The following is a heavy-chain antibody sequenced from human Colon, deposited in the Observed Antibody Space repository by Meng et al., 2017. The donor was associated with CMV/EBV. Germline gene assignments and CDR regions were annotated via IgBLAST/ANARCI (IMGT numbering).Heavy chain of an antibody. CDR2: IYYSGTT. J-gene: IGHJ6*02. Sequence: SETLSLTCTVSGGSVTSNNYYWGWFRQPPGKGLEWIGHIYYSGTTYYNPSLKSRVTISIDTSKNEFSLRLSSVTAADTAVYYCARDVTMTTITSDGMDVWGQGTTVTVSS. D-gene: IGHD4-11*01. V-gene: IGHV4-30-4*08. CDR1: GGSVTSNNYY. CDR3: ARDVTMTTITSDGMDV.